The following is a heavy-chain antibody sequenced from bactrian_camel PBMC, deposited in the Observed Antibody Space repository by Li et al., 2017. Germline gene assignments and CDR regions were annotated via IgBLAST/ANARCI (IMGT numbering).Heavy chain of an antibody. V-gene: IGHV3S31*01. CDR1: LNPDSRYC. D-gene: IGHD5*01. Sequence: VQLVESGGDSVQAGGSLRLSCVTSLNPDSRYCLGWIRQVPGKEREGVALHWSGDHSTYYLDSVKGRFTISRDNAMNTVYLQMNSLEPEDTAVYYCADLRVGRCAYWGQGTQVTVS. CDR3: ADLRVGRCAY. CDR2: HWSGDHST. J-gene: IGHJ4*01.